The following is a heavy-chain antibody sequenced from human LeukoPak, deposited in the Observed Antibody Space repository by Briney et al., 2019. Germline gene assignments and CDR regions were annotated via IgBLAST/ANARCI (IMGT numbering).Heavy chain of an antibody. Sequence: GRSLRLSCAASGFTFSSYGMHWVRQAPGKGLEWVAVIWYDGSNKYYADSVKGRFTISRDNSKNTLYLQMNSLRAEDTAVYYCARDFYYDSSGPIDYWGQGTLVTVSS. CDR1: GFTFSSYG. CDR3: ARDFYYDSSGPIDY. CDR2: IWYDGSNK. V-gene: IGHV3-33*08. D-gene: IGHD3-22*01. J-gene: IGHJ4*02.